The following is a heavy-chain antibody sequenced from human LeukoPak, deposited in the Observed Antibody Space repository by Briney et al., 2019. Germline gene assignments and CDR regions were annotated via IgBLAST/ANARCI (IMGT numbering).Heavy chain of an antibody. CDR1: GGSFSGYY. CDR3: ARTRHGYCSGGSCYSVSP. D-gene: IGHD2-15*01. Sequence: SETLSLTCAVYGGSFSGYYWSWIRQPPGQGLEWIGEINHSGSTNYNPSLKSRVTISVDTSKNQFSLKLGSVTAADTAVYYCARTRHGYCSGGSCYSVSPWGQGTLVTVSS. CDR2: INHSGST. J-gene: IGHJ4*02. V-gene: IGHV4-34*01.